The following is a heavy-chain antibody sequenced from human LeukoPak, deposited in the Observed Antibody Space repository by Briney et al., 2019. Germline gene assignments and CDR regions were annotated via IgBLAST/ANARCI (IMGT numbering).Heavy chain of an antibody. J-gene: IGHJ3*02. V-gene: IGHV5-51*01. CDR2: IYPGDSDT. CDR1: GYSFTSYW. CDR3: ARIYYYDSSGSLLGAFDI. Sequence: GESLQISCQGSGYSFTSYWIGWVRQMPGKGLEWMGIIYPGDSDTRYSPSFQGQVTISADKSISTAYLQWSSLKASDTAMYYCARIYYYDSSGSLLGAFDIWGQGTMVTVSS. D-gene: IGHD3-22*01.